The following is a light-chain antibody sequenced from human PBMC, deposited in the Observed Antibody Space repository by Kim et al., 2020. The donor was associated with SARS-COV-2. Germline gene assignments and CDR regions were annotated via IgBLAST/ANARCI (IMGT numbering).Light chain of an antibody. Sequence: AVGGDRVTIACRASQAISNYLAWYQVKPGRVPRLLIYGASTLQSGVPSRFSGGGSGTDFTLTISNLQPEDVATYYCQKYNSAPRTFGQGTKVDIK. CDR1: QAISNY. CDR3: QKYNSAPRT. CDR2: GAS. J-gene: IGKJ1*01. V-gene: IGKV1-27*01.